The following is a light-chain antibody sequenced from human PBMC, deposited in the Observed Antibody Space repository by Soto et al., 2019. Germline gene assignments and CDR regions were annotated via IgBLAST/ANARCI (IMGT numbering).Light chain of an antibody. CDR2: GAS. V-gene: IGKV3-20*01. Sequence: EIVLTQSPGTVSLSPGERATRSCRASQSVSSNYLAWYQQKPGQAPRLLIHGASSRATGIPDRFSGSGTETDFTLTISRLEPEDFAVYYCQKYRSKTRTCGQGTKVEIK. J-gene: IGKJ1*01. CDR1: QSVSSNY. CDR3: QKYRSKTRT.